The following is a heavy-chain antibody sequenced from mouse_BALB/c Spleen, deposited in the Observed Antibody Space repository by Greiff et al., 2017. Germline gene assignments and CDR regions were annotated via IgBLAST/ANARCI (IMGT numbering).Heavy chain of an antibody. CDR2: ISSGGST. Sequence: EVKLVESGGGLVKPGGSLKLSCAASGFTFSSYAMSWVRQTPENRLEWVASISSGGSTYYPDSVKGRFTISRDNARNILYLQMSSLRSEDTAMYYCARVYGSSYWYFDVWGAGTTVTVSS. V-gene: IGHV5-6-5*01. D-gene: IGHD1-1*01. CDR3: ARVYGSSYWYFDV. CDR1: GFTFSSYA. J-gene: IGHJ1*01.